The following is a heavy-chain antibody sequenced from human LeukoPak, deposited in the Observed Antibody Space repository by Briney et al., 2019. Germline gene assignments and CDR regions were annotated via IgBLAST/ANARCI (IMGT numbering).Heavy chain of an antibody. D-gene: IGHD6-6*01. J-gene: IGHJ4*02. CDR3: ARREVGSSASHFGY. CDR2: IYPGDSDT. V-gene: IGHV5-51*01. Sequence: GESLKISCKVSGYSFTNYWIAWVRQMPGTGLELMGIIYPGDSDTRYSPSFEGQVTISVDKSISTAYLQWSSLKASDTAVYFCARREVGSSASHFGYWGQGTLVTVSS. CDR1: GYSFTNYW.